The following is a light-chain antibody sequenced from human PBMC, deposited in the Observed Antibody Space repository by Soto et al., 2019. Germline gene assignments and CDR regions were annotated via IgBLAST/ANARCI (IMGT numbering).Light chain of an antibody. CDR3: QQYNSYPS. CDR2: KAS. Sequence: DIQMTQSPSTLSASVGDRVTITCRASQSISSWLAWYQQKPGKAPKLLIYKASSLESRVPSRFSGSGSGTEFTLTIRSLQTDDFATYYCQQYNSYPSFGGGTKVEIK. J-gene: IGKJ4*01. CDR1: QSISSW. V-gene: IGKV1-5*03.